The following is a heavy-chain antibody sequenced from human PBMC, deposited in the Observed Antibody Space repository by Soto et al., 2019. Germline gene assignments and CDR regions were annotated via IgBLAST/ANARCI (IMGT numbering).Heavy chain of an antibody. CDR2: IVVVSGNT. CDR3: ARDEGAGSPSPVGYFDF. J-gene: IGHJ4*02. CDR1: GFTFTSSA. D-gene: IGHD6-6*01. V-gene: IGHV1-58*01. Sequence: AGKVSCKASGFTFTSSAVQWVRQARGQRLEWIGWIVVVSGNTNYAQKFQERVTITRDMSTSTAYMELSSLRAEDTAVYYCARDEGAGSPSPVGYFDFWGPGTLVTVSS.